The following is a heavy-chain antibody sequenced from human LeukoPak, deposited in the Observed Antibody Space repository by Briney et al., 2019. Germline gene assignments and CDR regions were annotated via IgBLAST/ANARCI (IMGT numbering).Heavy chain of an antibody. CDR3: AKGAEIDH. CDR2: MTGPADTT. J-gene: IGHJ4*02. V-gene: IGHV3-23*01. CDR1: GFNFNNFA. Sequence: GGSLRLSCAASGFNFNNFAMSWVRQAPGKGPEWLSAMTGPADTTYYAESVKSRFTISRDYSKSMVYLQMTSLRVEDTAIYYCAKGAEIDHWGQGTLVTVSS.